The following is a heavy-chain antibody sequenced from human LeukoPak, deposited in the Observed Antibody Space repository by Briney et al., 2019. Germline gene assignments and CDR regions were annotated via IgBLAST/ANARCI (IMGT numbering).Heavy chain of an antibody. D-gene: IGHD3-16*01. CDR1: GYTFSSHG. CDR3: AKVSVCYGCYLDY. Sequence: GGSLRLSCAASGYTFSSHGLTWVRQAPGKGLEWISTVNGAGDNTFYAETVKGRFTISRDNSKNTLYLQMHNLRAEDTAIYYCAKVSVCYGCYLDYWGQGTLVTVS. V-gene: IGHV3-23*01. J-gene: IGHJ4*02. CDR2: VNGAGDNT.